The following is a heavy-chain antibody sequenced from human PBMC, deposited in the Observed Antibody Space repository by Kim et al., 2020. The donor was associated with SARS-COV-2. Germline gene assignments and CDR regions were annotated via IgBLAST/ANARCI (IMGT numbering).Heavy chain of an antibody. D-gene: IGHD1-20*01. V-gene: IGHV4-34*01. CDR3: AREGRNWNHRAFDI. J-gene: IGHJ3*02. CDR1: GGSFSGYY. CDR2: INHSGST. Sequence: SETLSLTCAVYGGSFSGYYWSWIRQPPGKGLEWIGEINHSGSTNYNPSLKSRVTISVDTSKNQFSLKLSSVTAADTAVYYCAREGRNWNHRAFDIWGQGTMVTVSS.